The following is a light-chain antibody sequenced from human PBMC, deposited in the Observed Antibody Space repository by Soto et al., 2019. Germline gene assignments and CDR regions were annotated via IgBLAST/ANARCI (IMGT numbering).Light chain of an antibody. CDR1: SSNIGSNT. J-gene: IGLJ3*02. CDR3: AAWDDSLNAWV. CDR2: GDN. V-gene: IGLV1-44*01. Sequence: QSVLTQPPSASGTPGQRVTISCSGGSSNIGSNTVNWYQQSPGTAPKLLIYGDNQRPYGVPDRFSGAESGTSASLAISGLQSEDEADYFCAAWDDSLNAWVFGGGTKLAVL.